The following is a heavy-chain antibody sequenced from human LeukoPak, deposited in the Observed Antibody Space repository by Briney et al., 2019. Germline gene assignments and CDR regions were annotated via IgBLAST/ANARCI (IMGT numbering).Heavy chain of an antibody. CDR1: GFTFSSYA. J-gene: IGHJ3*02. CDR2: ISGSTGNT. CDR3: ARGSASGAFDI. V-gene: IGHV3-23*01. Sequence: GGSLRLSCAASGFTFSSYAMSWVRQAPGKGLEWVSAISGSTGNTYYADSVKGRFTISRDNAKNSLYLQMNSLRAEDTAVYYCARGSASGAFDIWGQGTMVTVSS. D-gene: IGHD6-6*01.